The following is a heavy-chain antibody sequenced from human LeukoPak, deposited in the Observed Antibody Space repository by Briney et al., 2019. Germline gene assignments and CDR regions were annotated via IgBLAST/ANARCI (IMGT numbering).Heavy chain of an antibody. J-gene: IGHJ4*02. Sequence: ASVKVSCKACVCTFSSYAISWVRQAPGQGLEWMGRIIPIFGTANYAQKFQGRVTITTDKSTSTDYMELSSLRSEDTAVYYCARGSEHMVRGVYFDYWGQGTLVTVSS. CDR1: VCTFSSYA. V-gene: IGHV1-69*05. CDR3: ARGSEHMVRGVYFDY. D-gene: IGHD3-10*01. CDR2: IIPIFGTA.